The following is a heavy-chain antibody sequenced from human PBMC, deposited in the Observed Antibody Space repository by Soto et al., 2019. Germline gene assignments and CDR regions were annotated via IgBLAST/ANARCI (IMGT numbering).Heavy chain of an antibody. CDR1: GSPFSSYG. CDR3: ARDESAGSSIRY. Sequence: EVQVVESGGGLVKPGGSLRLSCTAPGSPFSSYGMNWVRQAPGKGLEWVASINHGGEYIYYADSVQGRFTISRDNAKNSLYLQMNSLRAEDTAVYFCARDESAGSSIRYWGQGTLVTVSS. D-gene: IGHD6-13*01. CDR2: INHGGEYI. V-gene: IGHV3-21*01. J-gene: IGHJ4*02.